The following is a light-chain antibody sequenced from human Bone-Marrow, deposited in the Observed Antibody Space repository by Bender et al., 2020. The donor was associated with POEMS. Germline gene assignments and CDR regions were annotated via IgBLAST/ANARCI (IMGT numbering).Light chain of an antibody. V-gene: IGLV2-8*01. Sequence: QSALTQPPSASGSPGQSVTISCTGTSSDVGVYNFVSWYQQHPGKAPKLMIYEVNKRASGVPDRFSASKSGNTASLTVSGLQAEDEADYYCSSYAGSNNLGVFGTGTKVTVL. CDR2: EVN. CDR1: SSDVGVYNF. J-gene: IGLJ1*01. CDR3: SSYAGSNNLGV.